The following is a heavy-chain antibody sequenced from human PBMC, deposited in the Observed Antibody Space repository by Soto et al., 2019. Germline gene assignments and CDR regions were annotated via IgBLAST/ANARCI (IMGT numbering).Heavy chain of an antibody. CDR3: AKDLHYYYDTSGFDY. Sequence: LSLSCAASGFTFSSYGMHWVRQAPGKGLVWVSRIDSDGTTTSYADSVKGRFTISRDNSKSTLYLQMNSLRAEDTAVYYCAKDLHYYYDTSGFDYWGQGTLVTVSS. CDR2: IDSDGTTT. V-gene: IGHV3-74*01. D-gene: IGHD3-22*01. CDR1: GFTFSSYG. J-gene: IGHJ4*02.